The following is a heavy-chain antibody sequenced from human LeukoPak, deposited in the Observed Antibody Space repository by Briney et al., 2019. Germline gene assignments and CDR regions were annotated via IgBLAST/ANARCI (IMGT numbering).Heavy chain of an antibody. Sequence: SETLSLTCTVSGGSISSYYWSWTRQPPGKGLEWIGYIYYSGSTNYNPSLKSRVTISVDTSKNQFSLKLSSVTASDTAVYYCARILYYYDSSGYAYYYYYMDGWGKGTTVTVS. CDR2: IYYSGST. D-gene: IGHD3-22*01. J-gene: IGHJ6*03. CDR3: ARILYYYDSSGYAYYYYYMDG. CDR1: GGSISSYY. V-gene: IGHV4-59*01.